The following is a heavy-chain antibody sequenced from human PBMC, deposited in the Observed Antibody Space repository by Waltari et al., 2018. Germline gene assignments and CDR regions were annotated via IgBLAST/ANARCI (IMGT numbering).Heavy chain of an antibody. CDR1: GYTFTDYS. CDR2: VDPEYDRT. J-gene: IGHJ6*03. CDR3: AVLGTGTTGYYYMDV. Sequence: EVQLVQSGAAVMQPGTSVKISCKVSGYTFTDYSIHWVQQAPGKGLEWMGLVDPEYDRTVYAEKFQCRVTITADTSADTAYMELSSLRSDDTAVYYCAVLGTGTTGYYYMDVWGKGTTVTVSS. D-gene: IGHD1-7*01. V-gene: IGHV1-69-2*01.